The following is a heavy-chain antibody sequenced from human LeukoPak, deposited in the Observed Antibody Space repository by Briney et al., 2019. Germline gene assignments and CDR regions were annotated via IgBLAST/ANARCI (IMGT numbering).Heavy chain of an antibody. CDR2: ISGSGGST. Sequence: AGGSLRLSCAASGFTFSSYAMSWVRQAPGKGLEWVSAISGSGGSTYYADPVKGRFTISRDNSKNTLYLQMNSLRAEDTAVYYCAKDVRYYYGSGTPIGANFDYWGQGTLVTVSS. J-gene: IGHJ4*02. CDR3: AKDVRYYYGSGTPIGANFDY. CDR1: GFTFSSYA. D-gene: IGHD3-10*01. V-gene: IGHV3-23*01.